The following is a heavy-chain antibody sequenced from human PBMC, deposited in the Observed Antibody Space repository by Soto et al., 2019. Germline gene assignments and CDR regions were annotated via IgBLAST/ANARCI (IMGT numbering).Heavy chain of an antibody. CDR2: IIPILGIA. V-gene: IGHV1-69*02. CDR3: AGQTHTVDWYFDL. Sequence: SVKVSCKASGGTFSSYTISWVRQAPGQGLEWMGRIIPILGIANYAQKFQGRVTITADKSTSTAYMELSSLRSEDTAVYYCAGQTHTVDWYFDLWGRGTLVTVSS. D-gene: IGHD4-17*01. CDR1: GGTFSSYT. J-gene: IGHJ2*01.